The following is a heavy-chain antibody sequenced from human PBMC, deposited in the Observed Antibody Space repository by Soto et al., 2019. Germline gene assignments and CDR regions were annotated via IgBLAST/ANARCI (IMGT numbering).Heavy chain of an antibody. V-gene: IGHV3-23*01. CDR3: PKVEGWLPQEGPFDY. Sequence: QPGGSLRLSCAASGFTFSSYAMTWVRQAPGKGLEWVSSISGTGGYTYYADSVTGRFTISRDNSKNTLYLQMNSLRAEDTAIYFCPKVEGWLPQEGPFDYWGQGTLVTVSS. J-gene: IGHJ4*02. CDR2: ISGTGGYT. D-gene: IGHD3-22*01. CDR1: GFTFSSYA.